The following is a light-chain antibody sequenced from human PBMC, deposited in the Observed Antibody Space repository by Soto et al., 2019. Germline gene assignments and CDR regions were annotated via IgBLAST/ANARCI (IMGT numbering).Light chain of an antibody. CDR1: QSIGSY. CDR3: QQRSNWS. CDR2: DAS. J-gene: IGKJ5*01. Sequence: EVVLTQSPATLSLSLGERATLFCRASQSIGSYLAWNQQKPGQAPRLLVYDASNRATDIPARFSGSGSGTDFTLTISSLEPEDFAVYYCQQRSNWSFGQGTRLEIK. V-gene: IGKV3-11*01.